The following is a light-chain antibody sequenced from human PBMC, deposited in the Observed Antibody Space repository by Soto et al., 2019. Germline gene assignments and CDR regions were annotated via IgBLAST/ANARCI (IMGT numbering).Light chain of an antibody. J-gene: IGKJ3*01. Sequence: DIQMTQSPSSLSASIGDRVTITCRASQSISDFLNWYQHKPGKAPKLLIYAASNLQSGVPSRFSGSGSGTDFTLTISSLQPEDFATYYCQQSSNAPLTFGPGTKVDIK. CDR2: AAS. CDR3: QQSSNAPLT. CDR1: QSISDF. V-gene: IGKV1-39*01.